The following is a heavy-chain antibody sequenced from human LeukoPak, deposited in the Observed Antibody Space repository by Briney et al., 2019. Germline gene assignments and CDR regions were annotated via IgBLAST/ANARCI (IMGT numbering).Heavy chain of an antibody. D-gene: IGHD2-15*01. J-gene: IGHJ5*02. V-gene: IGHV3-7*01. CDR2: MKLDGSEE. Sequence: GGSLRLSCAAAGFTFRSYWMSWVRQAPGKGLEWVANMKLDGSEEYYVDSVKGRFTISSDNAKNSLYLQMNSLRVDDTAVYYCARWARYCSSGSCYSWFDPWGQGTLVTVSS. CDR1: GFTFRSYW. CDR3: ARWARYCSSGSCYSWFDP.